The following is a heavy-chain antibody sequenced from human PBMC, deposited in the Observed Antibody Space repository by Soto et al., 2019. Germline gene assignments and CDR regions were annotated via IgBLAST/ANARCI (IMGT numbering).Heavy chain of an antibody. Sequence: PSETLSLTCAVGGESFSDYYWSWIRQPPGKGLEWIGYIDHSGNTNYSPSLKSRVTISVDTSKNQFSLKLSSVTAADTAVYYCARMYGDYFDYWGQGTLVTVSS. CDR2: IDHSGNT. J-gene: IGHJ4*02. CDR1: GESFSDYY. D-gene: IGHD4-17*01. V-gene: IGHV4-34*01. CDR3: ARMYGDYFDY.